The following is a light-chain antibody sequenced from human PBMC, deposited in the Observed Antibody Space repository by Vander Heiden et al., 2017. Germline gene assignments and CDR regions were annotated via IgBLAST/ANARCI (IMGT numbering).Light chain of an antibody. CDR3: QQYDDWPPGT. CDR1: QSVGSH. V-gene: IGKV3-15*01. J-gene: IGKJ2*02. CDR2: GAS. Sequence: EILMTHSPATLPVSPGERATLSCRASQSVGSHLAWYQQKPGQAPRLLIYGASTRAIDIPARFSGSGSGTEFTLTISSLQSEDFAVYYCQQYDDWPPGTFGQGTRLEIK.